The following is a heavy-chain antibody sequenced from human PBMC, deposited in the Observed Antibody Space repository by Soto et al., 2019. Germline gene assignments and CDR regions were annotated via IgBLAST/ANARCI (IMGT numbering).Heavy chain of an antibody. D-gene: IGHD1-1*01. CDR2: IKGDGSST. V-gene: IGHV3-74*01. Sequence: EVQLVESGGGLVQPGGSLRLSCAASGFTFSSHWMHWVRQVPGKGLEWVSRIKGDGSSTAYADSVKGRFTISRDNAKNTVYLQMKSLRVEDTAIYYCARDRTEILNPTDRPMFAYWGQGTLVTLSS. J-gene: IGHJ4*02. CDR3: ARDRTEILNPTDRPMFAY. CDR1: GFTFSSHW.